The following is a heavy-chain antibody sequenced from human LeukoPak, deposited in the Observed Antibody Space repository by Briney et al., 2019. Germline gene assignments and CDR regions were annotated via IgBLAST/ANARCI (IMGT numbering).Heavy chain of an antibody. CDR1: GYTFTGYY. Sequence: GASVKVSCKASGYTFTGYYMHWVRQAPGQALEWMGWITPFNGNTNYAQKFQDRVTITRDRSMSTAYMELSSLRSEDTAMYYCARSDRDDRAFDYWGQGTLVTVSS. CDR3: ARSDRDDRAFDY. D-gene: IGHD1-14*01. J-gene: IGHJ4*02. V-gene: IGHV1-45*02. CDR2: ITPFNGNT.